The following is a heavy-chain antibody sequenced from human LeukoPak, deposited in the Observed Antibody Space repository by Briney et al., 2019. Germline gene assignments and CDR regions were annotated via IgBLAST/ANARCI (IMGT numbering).Heavy chain of an antibody. CDR2: INPSGGST. CDR3: ASFISGDSDGYPLAGSY. CDR1: GYTFTSYY. D-gene: IGHD5-24*01. Sequence: ASVKVSCKASGYTFTSYYMHWVRQAPGQGLEWMGIINPSGGSTSYAQKFQGTVTMTRDTSTSTVYMELSSLRSEDTAVYYCASFISGDSDGYPLAGSYWGQGTLVTVSS. J-gene: IGHJ4*02. V-gene: IGHV1-46*03.